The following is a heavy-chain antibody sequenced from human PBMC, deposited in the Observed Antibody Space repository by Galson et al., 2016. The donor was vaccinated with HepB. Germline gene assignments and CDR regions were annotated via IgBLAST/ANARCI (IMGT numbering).Heavy chain of an antibody. CDR1: GFSVNNFW. Sequence: SLRLSCAASGFSVNNFWMGWVRQAPGKGLEWVANIKQDGSEKYYVDSAKGRFTISRDNAENSLYLQMNSLRVDDTAVYYCAREGLADGSYFDYWGRGTLVTVS. CDR2: IKQDGSEK. J-gene: IGHJ4*02. CDR3: AREGLADGSYFDY. D-gene: IGHD5-24*01. V-gene: IGHV3-7*01.